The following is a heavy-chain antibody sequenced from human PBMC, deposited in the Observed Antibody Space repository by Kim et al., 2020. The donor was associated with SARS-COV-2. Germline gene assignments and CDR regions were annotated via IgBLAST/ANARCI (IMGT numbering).Heavy chain of an antibody. Sequence: SETLSLTCTVSGGSVSSGSYYWSWIRQPPGKGLEWIGYIYYSGSTNYNPSLKSRVTISVDTSKNQFSLKLSSVTAADTAVYYCARDRGSYEGWFDPWGQGTLVTVSS. CDR2: IYYSGST. CDR3: ARDRGSYEGWFDP. J-gene: IGHJ5*02. V-gene: IGHV4-61*01. D-gene: IGHD1-26*01. CDR1: GGSVSSGSYY.